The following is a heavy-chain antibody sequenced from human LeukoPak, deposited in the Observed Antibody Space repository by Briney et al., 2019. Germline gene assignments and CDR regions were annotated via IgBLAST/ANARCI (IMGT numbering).Heavy chain of an antibody. V-gene: IGHV1-18*01. Sequence: ASVKVSCKASGYTFTSYGISWVRQAPGQGLEWMGWISAYNGNTNYAQKLQGRVTMTTDTSTSTAYMELSSLRSEDTAVYYCARDELYCGGDCYSRWFDPWGQGTLVTVSS. D-gene: IGHD2-21*02. CDR3: ARDELYCGGDCYSRWFDP. J-gene: IGHJ5*02. CDR2: ISAYNGNT. CDR1: GYTFTSYG.